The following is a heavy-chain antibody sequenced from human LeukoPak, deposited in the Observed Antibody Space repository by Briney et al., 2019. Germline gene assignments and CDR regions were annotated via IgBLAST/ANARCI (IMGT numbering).Heavy chain of an antibody. CDR2: IYTSGSP. Sequence: PSETLSLTCSVSGRSINSGSYYGRWIRQPAGGGLEWIGRIYTSGSPHYNPSLKSRHTISVYTSKNQFSLKLRSVTAADTAVYYCARDYGDYAWYGAVRYYYYYMDVWGKGTTVTVSS. D-gene: IGHD4-17*01. V-gene: IGHV4-61*02. CDR3: ARDYGDYAWYGAVRYYYYYMDV. J-gene: IGHJ6*03. CDR1: GRSINSGSYY.